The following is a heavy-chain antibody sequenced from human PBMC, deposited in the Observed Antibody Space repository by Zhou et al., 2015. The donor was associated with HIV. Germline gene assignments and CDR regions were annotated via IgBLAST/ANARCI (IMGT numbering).Heavy chain of an antibody. CDR1: RYTFTAYS. CDR3: ARRQSWTEGWYFQH. V-gene: IGHV1-2*02. Sequence: QVQLVQSGAEVKKPGASLKVSCKTSRYTFTAYSIHWVRQAPGQGLEWMGWVNPNTGGTNYAQKFQGRVTITADRSTSTAYMDLRSLRSEDTAVYYCARRQSWTEGWYFQHWGQGTLVTVSS. J-gene: IGHJ1*01. D-gene: IGHD6-13*01. CDR2: VNPNTGGT.